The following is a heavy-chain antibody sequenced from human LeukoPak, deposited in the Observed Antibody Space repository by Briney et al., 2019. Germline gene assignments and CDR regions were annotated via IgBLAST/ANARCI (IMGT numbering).Heavy chain of an antibody. Sequence: PGGSLRLSCAASGFTFSSYSMNWVRQAPGKGLEWVSSISSRSTYIYHADSVKGRFTISRDNAKNSLFLQMNSLRAEDTALYYCAREYCSSTSCYWYYYYYMDVWGKGTTVTVSS. V-gene: IGHV3-21*04. CDR3: AREYCSSTSCYWYYYYYMDV. CDR1: GFTFSSYS. D-gene: IGHD2-2*01. J-gene: IGHJ6*03. CDR2: ISSRSTYI.